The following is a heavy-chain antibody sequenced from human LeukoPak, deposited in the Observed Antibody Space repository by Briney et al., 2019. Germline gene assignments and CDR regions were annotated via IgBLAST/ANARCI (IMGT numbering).Heavy chain of an antibody. J-gene: IGHJ5*02. CDR1: GFTFSSYA. D-gene: IGHD3-10*01. Sequence: GSLRLSCAASGFTFSSYAMSWVRQAPGKGLEWIGYIYYSGSTNYNPSLKSRVTISVDTSKNQFSLKLSSVTAADTAVYYCASLMRGWSGGVSGWFDPWGQGTLVTVSS. V-gene: IGHV4-59*01. CDR3: ASLMRGWSGGVSGWFDP. CDR2: IYYSGST.